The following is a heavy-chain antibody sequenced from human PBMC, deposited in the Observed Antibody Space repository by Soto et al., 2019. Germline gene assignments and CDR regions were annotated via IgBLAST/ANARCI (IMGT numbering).Heavy chain of an antibody. Sequence: GASVKVSCKVSGYTLTELSMHWVRQAPGKGLEWMGGFDPEDGETIYAQKFQGRVTMTEDTSTDTAYMELSSLRSGDTAVYYCATGGDFGVVGWFDPWGQGTLVTVSS. D-gene: IGHD3-3*01. CDR1: GYTLTELS. CDR3: ATGGDFGVVGWFDP. CDR2: FDPEDGET. V-gene: IGHV1-24*01. J-gene: IGHJ5*02.